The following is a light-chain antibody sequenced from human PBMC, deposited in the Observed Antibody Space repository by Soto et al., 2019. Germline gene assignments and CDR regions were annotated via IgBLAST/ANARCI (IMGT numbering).Light chain of an antibody. J-gene: IGLJ1*01. CDR2: GVN. Sequence: QSVLTQPASVSGSPGQSIAISCTGTSSDVGAYNYVSWYQQHPGQAPKLIIYGVNNRPSGVSNRFSGSESGNTASLTISGLQAEDEADYYCSSYTTSSTPVFGTGTKVTVL. CDR3: SSYTTSSTPV. CDR1: SSDVGAYNY. V-gene: IGLV2-14*01.